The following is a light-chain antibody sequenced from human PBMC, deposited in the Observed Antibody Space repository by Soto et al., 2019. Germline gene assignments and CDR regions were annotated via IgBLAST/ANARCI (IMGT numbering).Light chain of an antibody. Sequence: QSALTQPASVSGSPGQSITISCTGTSSDVGGYNYVSWYQQHPGKTPKLMIYNVNTRPSGVSNRFSGSNSGNTASLTISGLQDEDEADYYCSSDTSSKSFGGGTKLTVL. J-gene: IGLJ2*01. CDR3: SSDTSSKS. V-gene: IGLV2-14*01. CDR1: SSDVGGYNY. CDR2: NVN.